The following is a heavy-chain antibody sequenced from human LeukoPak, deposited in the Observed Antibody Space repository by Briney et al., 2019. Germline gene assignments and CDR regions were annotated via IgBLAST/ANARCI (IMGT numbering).Heavy chain of an antibody. V-gene: IGHV3-30*18. D-gene: IGHD3-22*01. Sequence: GGSLRLSCAASVFTFSSYGMHWVRQAPGKGLEWVAVISFDGSNKHYADSVKGRFTISRDNSKNTLYLQMNSLRAEDTAVYYCAKDLNRIGYKGFFDYWGREPWSPSPQ. CDR3: AKDLNRIGYKGFFDY. CDR2: ISFDGSNK. J-gene: IGHJ4*02. CDR1: VFTFSSYG.